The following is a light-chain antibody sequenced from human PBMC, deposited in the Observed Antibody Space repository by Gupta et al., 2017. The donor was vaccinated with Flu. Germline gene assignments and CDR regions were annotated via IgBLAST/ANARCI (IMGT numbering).Light chain of an antibody. V-gene: IGKV1-5*03. CDR1: QSISNW. CDR2: QAS. J-gene: IGKJ1*01. Sequence: DIQMTQSPSTLSASVGDRVTITCRASQSISNWLAWYQQKPGKVPKLLIYQASRGESGVPSRFSGSGSETEFTLTSSSRQNDDVANYYFQRDYSLRTFGQGTRVEIK. CDR3: QRDYSLRT.